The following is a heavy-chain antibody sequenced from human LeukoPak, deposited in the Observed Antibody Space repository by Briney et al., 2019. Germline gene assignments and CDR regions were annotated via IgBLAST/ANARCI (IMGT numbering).Heavy chain of an antibody. CDR1: GGSISSSSYY. CDR3: ARHAIWLVLGYNWFDP. CDR2: IYYSGST. V-gene: IGHV4-39*01. Sequence: SETLSLTCTVSGGSISSSSYYWGWIRQPPGTGLEWLGSIYYSGSTYYNPSLKSRVTISVDTSKNQFSLKLSSVTAADTAVYYCARHAIWLVLGYNWFDPWGQGTLVTVSS. J-gene: IGHJ5*02. D-gene: IGHD6-19*01.